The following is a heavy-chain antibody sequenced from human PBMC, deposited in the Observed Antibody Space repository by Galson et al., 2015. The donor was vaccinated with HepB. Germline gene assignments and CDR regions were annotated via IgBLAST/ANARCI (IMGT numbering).Heavy chain of an antibody. CDR2: INHSGST. Sequence: LSLTCAVYGGSFSGYYWSWIRQPPGKGLEWIGEINHSGSTNYNPSLKSRVTISVDTSKNQFSLKLSSVTAADTAVYYCARASAYYDSSCYLPVYWYFDLWGRGTLVTVSS. CDR1: GGSFSGYY. V-gene: IGHV4-34*01. D-gene: IGHD3-22*01. CDR3: ARASAYYDSSCYLPVYWYFDL. J-gene: IGHJ2*01.